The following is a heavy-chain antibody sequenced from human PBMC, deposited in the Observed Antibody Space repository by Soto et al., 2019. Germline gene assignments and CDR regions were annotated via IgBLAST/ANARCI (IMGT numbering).Heavy chain of an antibody. CDR2: ISFDGINR. CDR1: GFIFSNYA. Sequence: QVQLVESGGGGVQPGGSLRLSCAASGFIFSNYAMHWVRQAPGKGLEWVAIISFDGINRFYRDSVKGRFTISRDNSKNTLYLEMSSLRVEDTAVYFCAKDLSYCSGGRCYQHDGSDSWGQGTLVTVSS. CDR3: AKDLSYCSGGRCYQHDGSDS. J-gene: IGHJ4*02. D-gene: IGHD2-15*01. V-gene: IGHV3-30*18.